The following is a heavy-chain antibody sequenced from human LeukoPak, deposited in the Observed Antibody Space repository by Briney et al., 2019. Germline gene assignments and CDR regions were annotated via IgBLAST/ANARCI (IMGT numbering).Heavy chain of an antibody. D-gene: IGHD3-10*01. V-gene: IGHV1-69*13. CDR3: ASTGWGNYGYYYYMDV. J-gene: IGHJ6*03. CDR2: IIPIFGTA. Sequence: SVKVSCKASGGTFSSYAISWVRQAPGHGLEWMGGIIPIFGTANYAQKFQGRVTITADESTSTAYMELSSLRSEDTAVYYCASTGWGNYGYYYYMDVWGKGTTVTISS. CDR1: GGTFSSYA.